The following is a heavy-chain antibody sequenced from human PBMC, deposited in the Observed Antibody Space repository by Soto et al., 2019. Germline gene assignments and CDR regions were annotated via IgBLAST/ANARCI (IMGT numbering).Heavy chain of an antibody. CDR3: AKALSYYGSSKLIGWFDP. CDR1: GFTFSSYA. Sequence: VGSLRLSCAASGFTFSSYAMSWVRQAPGKGLEWVSAISGSGGSTYYADSVKGRFTISRDNSKNTLYLQMNSLRAEDTAVYYCAKALSYYGSSKLIGWFDPWGQGTLVTVSS. V-gene: IGHV3-23*01. J-gene: IGHJ5*02. CDR2: ISGSGGST. D-gene: IGHD3-10*01.